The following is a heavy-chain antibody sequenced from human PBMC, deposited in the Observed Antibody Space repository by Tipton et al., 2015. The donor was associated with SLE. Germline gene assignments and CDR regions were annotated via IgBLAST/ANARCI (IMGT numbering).Heavy chain of an antibody. J-gene: IGHJ5*02. CDR1: GFTFSSYA. D-gene: IGHD1-26*01. Sequence: LRLSCAASGFTFSSYAMSWVRQSPGKGLEWIGSIFYSGTTYYSPSLKSRVTISVDTSKNQFSLKVSSVTAADTAVYYCARDHGGSYYGWFDPWGQGTLVTVSS. V-gene: IGHV4-59*12. CDR3: ARDHGGSYYGWFDP. CDR2: IFYSGTT.